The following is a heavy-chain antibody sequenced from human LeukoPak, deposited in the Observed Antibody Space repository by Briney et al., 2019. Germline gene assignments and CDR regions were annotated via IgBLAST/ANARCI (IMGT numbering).Heavy chain of an antibody. J-gene: IGHJ4*02. D-gene: IGHD5-24*01. CDR3: ANHLEMATIYASFDY. CDR2: ISGSGGST. Sequence: GGSLRLSCAASGFTFSSYAMRWVRQAPGKGLEWVSAISGSGGSTYYADSVKGRFTISRDNSKNTLYLQMNSLRAEDTAVYYCANHLEMATIYASFDYWGQGTLVTVSS. CDR1: GFTFSSYA. V-gene: IGHV3-23*01.